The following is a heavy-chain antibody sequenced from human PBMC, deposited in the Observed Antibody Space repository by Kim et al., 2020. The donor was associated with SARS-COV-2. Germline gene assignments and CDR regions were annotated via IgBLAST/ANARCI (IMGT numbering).Heavy chain of an antibody. D-gene: IGHD6-19*01. CDR3: ARDREAVAGTEFDY. CDR1: GYTFTGYY. CDR2: INPNSGGT. Sequence: ASVKVSCKASGYTFTGYYMHWVRQAPGQGLEWMGWINPNSGGTNYAQKFQGRVTMTRDTSISTAYMELSRLRSDDTAVYYCARDREAVAGTEFDYWGQGTLVTVSS. V-gene: IGHV1-2*02. J-gene: IGHJ4*02.